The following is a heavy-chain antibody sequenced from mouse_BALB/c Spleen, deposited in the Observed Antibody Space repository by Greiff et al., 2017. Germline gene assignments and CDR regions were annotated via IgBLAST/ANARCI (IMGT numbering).Heavy chain of an antibody. Sequence: VQLQQSGAELVKPGASVKLSCKASGYTFTSYYMYWVKQRPGQGLEWIGEINPSNGGTNFNEKFKSKATLTVDKSSSTAYMQLSSLTSEDSAVYYCTRGYYGRWYFDVWGAGTTVTVSS. CDR2: INPSNGGT. CDR3: TRGYYGRWYFDV. CDR1: GYTFTSYY. J-gene: IGHJ1*01. V-gene: IGHV1S81*02. D-gene: IGHD1-1*01.